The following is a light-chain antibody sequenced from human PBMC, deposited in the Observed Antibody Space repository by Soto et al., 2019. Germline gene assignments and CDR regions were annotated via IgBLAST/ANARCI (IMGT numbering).Light chain of an antibody. CDR3: SSYVSNSTPL. J-gene: IGLJ3*02. Sequence: ALTQPASVSGSPGQSITISCAGTSSDVGAYNYVSWYQHHPGKAPKLIIYEVSNRPSGVSNRFSGSKSGNTASLTISGLQTEDEADYYCSSYVSNSTPLFGGGTKVTVL. V-gene: IGLV2-14*01. CDR1: SSDVGAYNY. CDR2: EVS.